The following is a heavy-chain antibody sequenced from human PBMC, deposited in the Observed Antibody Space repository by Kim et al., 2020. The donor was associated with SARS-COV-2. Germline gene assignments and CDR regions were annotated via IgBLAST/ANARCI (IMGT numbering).Heavy chain of an antibody. D-gene: IGHD3-3*01. Sequence: GESLKISCKGSGYSFTSYWISWVRQMPGKGLEWMGRIDPSDSYTNYSPSFQGHVTISADKSISTAYLQWSSLKASDTAMYYCARLGYYDFWSGYYYGMDVWGQGTTVTVSS. V-gene: IGHV5-10-1*01. CDR1: GYSFTSYW. CDR3: ARLGYYDFWSGYYYGMDV. CDR2: IDPSDSYT. J-gene: IGHJ6*02.